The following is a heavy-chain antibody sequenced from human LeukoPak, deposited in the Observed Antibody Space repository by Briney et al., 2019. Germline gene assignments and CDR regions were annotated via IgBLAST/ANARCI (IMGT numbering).Heavy chain of an antibody. CDR1: GFTFRNYA. J-gene: IGHJ4*02. V-gene: IGHV3-23*01. D-gene: IGHD3-10*01. Sequence: GGSLRLSCAPSGFTFRNYAMSWVRQAPGKGLEWVSVISPSGSAYNADPVKGRFTISRDNSKDTVYLQMDSLRAEDTATYYCAKSRSAMVRGVIEYWGQGTLVTVSS. CDR3: AKSRSAMVRGVIEY. CDR2: ISPSGSA.